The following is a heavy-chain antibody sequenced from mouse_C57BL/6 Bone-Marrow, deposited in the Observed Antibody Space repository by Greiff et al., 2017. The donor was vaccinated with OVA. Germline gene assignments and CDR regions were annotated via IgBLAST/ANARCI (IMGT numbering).Heavy chain of an antibody. CDR2: IYPGSGST. V-gene: IGHV1-55*01. D-gene: IGHD2-2*01. CDR1: GYTFTSYW. Sequence: QVQLQQPGAELVKPGASVKMSCKASGYTFTSYWLTWVKQRPGQGLEWIGDIYPGSGSTNYNEKFKSKATLTVDTSSSTAYMQLSSLTSEDSAVYYCARRGIWLRRGDYWGQGTTLTVSS. J-gene: IGHJ2*01. CDR3: ARRGIWLRRGDY.